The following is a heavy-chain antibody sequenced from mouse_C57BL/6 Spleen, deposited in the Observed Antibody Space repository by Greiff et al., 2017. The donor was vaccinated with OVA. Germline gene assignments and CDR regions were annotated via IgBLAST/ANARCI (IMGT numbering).Heavy chain of an antibody. CDR1: GYAFSSYW. V-gene: IGHV1-80*01. CDR3: ARRGTTVPFDY. J-gene: IGHJ2*01. CDR2: IYPGDGDT. Sequence: VQGVESGAELVKPGASVKISCKASGYAFSSYWMNWVKQRPGKGLEWIGQIYPGDGDTNYNGKFKGKATLTADKSSSTAYMQLSSLTSEDSAVYFCARRGTTVPFDYWGQGTTLTVSS. D-gene: IGHD1-1*01.